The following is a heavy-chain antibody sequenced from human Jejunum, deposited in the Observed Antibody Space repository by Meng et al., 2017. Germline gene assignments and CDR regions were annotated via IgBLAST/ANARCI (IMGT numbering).Heavy chain of an antibody. CDR1: GDSVSSNSAA. D-gene: IGHD3-10*02. J-gene: IGHJ4*02. CDR2: TYYRSKYYN. Sequence: QVQLQTSGPGLVKPSQTLSRTCAISGDSVSSNSAAWNWIRQSPSRGLEWLGRTYYRSKYYNDYALSVKSRITINPDTSKNQFSLQLNSVTPEDTAIYYCARDWGDVRGGFDFWGQGTLVTVSS. V-gene: IGHV6-1*01. CDR3: ARDWGDVRGGFDF.